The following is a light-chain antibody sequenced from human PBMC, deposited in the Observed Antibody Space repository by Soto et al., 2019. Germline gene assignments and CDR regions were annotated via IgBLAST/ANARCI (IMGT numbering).Light chain of an antibody. J-gene: IGLJ2*01. V-gene: IGLV2-8*01. CDR3: SSYAGSNIVV. CDR2: EVS. Sequence: QSALTQPPSAYGSPGQSVTISCTGTSSDVGGYNFVSWYQQHRGKAPKLMMYEVSERPSGVPDRFSGSKSGNTASLTVSGLQAEYEADYYCSSYAGSNIVVFGGGTKLTVL. CDR1: SSDVGGYNF.